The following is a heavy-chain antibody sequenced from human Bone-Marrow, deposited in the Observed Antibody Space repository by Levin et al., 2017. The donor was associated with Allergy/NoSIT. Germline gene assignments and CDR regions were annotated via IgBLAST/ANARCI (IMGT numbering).Heavy chain of an antibody. CDR2: IYNDGSTT. V-gene: IGHV3-74*01. Sequence: GGSLRLSCSASGFTFSGYWMHWVRQAPGKGLEWVSRIYNDGSTTNYADSVKGRFTISRDNAKNTLYLQMSSLRAEDTAVYYCVRDRGSSSLYLDVWGTGTTVIVSS. CDR3: VRDRGSSSLYLDV. CDR1: GFTFSGYW. D-gene: IGHD2-15*01. J-gene: IGHJ6*03.